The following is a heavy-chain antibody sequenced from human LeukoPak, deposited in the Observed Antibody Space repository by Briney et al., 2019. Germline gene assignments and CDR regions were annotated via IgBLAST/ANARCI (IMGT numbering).Heavy chain of an antibody. CDR2: ISGSGDST. Sequence: GGSLRLSRAASGFTFSNYAMSWVRQAPGKGLEWVSGISGSGDSTYYVDSVKGRFTISRDNSKNTLYLQMNTLRTDDTAVYYCARDLSIDYCSSTSCYGAFDIWGQGTMVTVSS. CDR1: GFTFSNYA. J-gene: IGHJ3*02. D-gene: IGHD2-2*01. V-gene: IGHV3-23*01. CDR3: ARDLSIDYCSSTSCYGAFDI.